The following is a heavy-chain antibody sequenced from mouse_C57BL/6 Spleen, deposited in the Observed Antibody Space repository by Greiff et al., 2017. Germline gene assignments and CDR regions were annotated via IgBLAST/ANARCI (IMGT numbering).Heavy chain of an antibody. V-gene: IGHV1-15*01. J-gene: IGHJ3*01. D-gene: IGHD1-1*01. Sequence: QVQLQQSGAELVRPGASVTLSCKASGYTFTDYEMHWVKQTPVHGLEWIGAIDPETGGTAYNQKFKGKAILTADQSSSTAYMELRSLTSEDSAVYYCTYYYYGSSYYAYWGQGTLVTVSA. CDR3: TYYYYGSSYYAY. CDR1: GYTFTDYE. CDR2: IDPETGGT.